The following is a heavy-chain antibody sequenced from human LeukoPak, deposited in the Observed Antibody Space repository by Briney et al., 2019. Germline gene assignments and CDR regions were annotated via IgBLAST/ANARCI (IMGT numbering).Heavy chain of an antibody. V-gene: IGHV4-34*01. J-gene: IGHJ3*02. CDR1: GGSLSCYY. CDR3: AIALGAFDI. Sequence: PSQTLSLTCGVSGGSLSCYYWSWIRHPPGNGMEWIAEISKNGDSNNNMSLKSRVPISLEKSKNQISLNLTSVTATDPPVYYCAIALGAFDIWGQGTMVTVSS. CDR2: ISKNGDS.